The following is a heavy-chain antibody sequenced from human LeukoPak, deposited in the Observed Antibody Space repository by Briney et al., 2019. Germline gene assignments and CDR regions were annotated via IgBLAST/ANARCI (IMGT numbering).Heavy chain of an antibody. D-gene: IGHD6-13*01. V-gene: IGHV3-11*01. CDR3: ARNTGSSWYEDY. Sequence: GGSLRLSCAASGFTFTDYYMSWIRQAPGKGQESVSSISSSGSIKNYADSVKGRFTISRDNAKNSLFLQMNSLRAEDTAVYYCARNTGSSWYEDYWGQGTLVTVSS. J-gene: IGHJ4*02. CDR2: ISSSGSIK. CDR1: GFTFTDYY.